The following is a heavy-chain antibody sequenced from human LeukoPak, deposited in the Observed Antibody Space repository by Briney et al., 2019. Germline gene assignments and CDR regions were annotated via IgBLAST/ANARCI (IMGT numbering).Heavy chain of an antibody. CDR2: IKQDGSGK. CDR1: GFTFSSYW. J-gene: IGHJ4*02. CDR3: ASYYGSGSYSGFDY. V-gene: IGHV3-7*01. D-gene: IGHD3-10*01. Sequence: GGSLRLSCAASGFTFSSYWMSWVRQAPGKGLEWVANIKQDGSGKYYMDSVKGRFTISRDNAKNSLYLQMNSLRAEDTAVYYCASYYGSGSYSGFDYWGQGTLVTVSS.